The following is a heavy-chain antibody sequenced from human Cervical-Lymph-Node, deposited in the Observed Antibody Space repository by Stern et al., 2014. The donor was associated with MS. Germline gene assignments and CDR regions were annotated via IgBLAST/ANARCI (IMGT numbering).Heavy chain of an antibody. J-gene: IGHJ4*02. Sequence: QLQLQESGPGLVRPSQTLSLTCTASGGSISSGGYHWSWLRPHPVQGLVWIVNINDIGGTYYHTSLKSLVTTTRATSKTRSSMRLTSVTAADTAVYYCARGVTIFDVVVIPFFDYWGQGVPVTVSS. V-gene: IGHV4-31*01. CDR3: ARGVTIFDVVVIPFFDY. D-gene: IGHD3-3*02. CDR2: INDIGGT. CDR1: GGSISSGGYH.